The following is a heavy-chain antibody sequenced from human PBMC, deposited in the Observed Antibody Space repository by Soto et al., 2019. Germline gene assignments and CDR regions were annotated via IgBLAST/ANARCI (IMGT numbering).Heavy chain of an antibody. J-gene: IGHJ6*04. CDR2: ISYSGST. V-gene: IGHV4-39*01. CDR3: ARLHGYCISTSCYDYYAMDV. Sequence: SETLSLTCTVSGGSISSSSYYWGWIRQPPGKGLEWIGSISYSGSTYYNPSLKSRVTMSVDTSKNQFSLKLSSVTAADTAVYYCARLHGYCISTSCYDYYAMDVWGKGTTVT. CDR1: GGSISSSSYY. D-gene: IGHD2-2*01.